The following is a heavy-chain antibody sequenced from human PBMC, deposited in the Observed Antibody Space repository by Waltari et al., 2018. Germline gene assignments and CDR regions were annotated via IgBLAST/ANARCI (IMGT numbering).Heavy chain of an antibody. Sequence: QVQLVQSGAEVKKPGASVKVSCKVSGYTLTELSMHWVRQAPGKGREWMGGSDPEDGETTYAQKFQGRVTMTEDTSTDTAYMELSSLRSEDTAVYYCATSVHARGSFDSWGQGTMVTVSS. CDR3: ATSVHARGSFDS. CDR2: SDPEDGET. J-gene: IGHJ3*02. V-gene: IGHV1-24*01. CDR1: GYTLTELS. D-gene: IGHD1-1*01.